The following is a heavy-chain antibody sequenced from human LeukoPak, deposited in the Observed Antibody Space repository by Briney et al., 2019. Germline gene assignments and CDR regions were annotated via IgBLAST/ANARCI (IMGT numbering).Heavy chain of an antibody. V-gene: IGHV3-23*01. CDR2: ISGSGYST. CDR1: GFTFSSYA. CDR3: AKDVYWSELVGYFDY. D-gene: IGHD6-6*01. Sequence: GGSLRLSCAASGFTFSSYAMSWVRPAPGKGLEWVSDISGSGYSTYYADSVKGRFTISRDNSKNTLYLQMNSLRAEDTAVYYCAKDVYWSELVGYFDYWGQGTLVTVSS. J-gene: IGHJ4*02.